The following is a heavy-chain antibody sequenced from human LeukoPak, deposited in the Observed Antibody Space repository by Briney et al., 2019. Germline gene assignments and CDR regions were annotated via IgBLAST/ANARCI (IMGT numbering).Heavy chain of an antibody. Sequence: PGGSLRLSCEASGFTFSTFTMSWVRQAPGKGLEWVSGISGSGDKTYYADSVKGRFTISRDNSKNTLYLQMNSLRAEDTAVYYCAKARYIAVAGLLDYWGQGTLVTVSS. CDR3: AKARYIAVAGLLDY. J-gene: IGHJ4*02. D-gene: IGHD6-19*01. CDR1: GFTFSTFT. V-gene: IGHV3-23*01. CDR2: ISGSGDKT.